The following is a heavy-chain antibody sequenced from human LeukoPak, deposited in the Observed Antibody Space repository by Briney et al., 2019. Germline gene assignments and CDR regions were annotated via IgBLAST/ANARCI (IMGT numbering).Heavy chain of an antibody. CDR3: ARHETALFDY. D-gene: IGHD5-18*01. V-gene: IGHV4-59*08. CDR1: GGSISSYY. J-gene: IGHJ4*02. CDR2: IYYSGST. Sequence: SETLSLACTVSGGSISSYYWSWIRQPPGKGLEWIGYIYYSGSTNYNPSLKSRVTISVDTSKNQFSLKLSSVTAADTAVYYCARHETALFDYWGQGTLVTVSS.